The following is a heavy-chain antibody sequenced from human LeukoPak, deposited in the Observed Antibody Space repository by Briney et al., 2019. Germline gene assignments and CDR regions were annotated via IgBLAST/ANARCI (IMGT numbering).Heavy chain of an antibody. D-gene: IGHD3-22*01. J-gene: IGHJ3*02. V-gene: IGHV3-23*01. Sequence: PGGSLRLSCAASGFTFSSYAMSWVRQAPGKGLEWVSAISGSGGSTYYADSVKGRFTISRDNSKNTLYLQMNSLRAEDTAVYYCARDSRNYYDSSGYLDAFDIWGQGTMVTVSS. CDR3: ARDSRNYYDSSGYLDAFDI. CDR1: GFTFSSYA. CDR2: ISGSGGST.